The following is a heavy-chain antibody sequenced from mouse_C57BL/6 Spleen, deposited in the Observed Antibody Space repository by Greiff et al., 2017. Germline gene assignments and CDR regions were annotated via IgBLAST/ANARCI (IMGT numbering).Heavy chain of an antibody. J-gene: IGHJ4*01. D-gene: IGHD2-3*01. V-gene: IGHV7-3*01. CDR1: GFTFTDYY. CDR2: IRNKANGYTT. Sequence: EVQVVESGGGLVQPGGSLSLSCAASGFTFTDYYMSWVRQPPGKALEWLGFIRNKANGYTTEYSASVKGRFTISRDNSQSILYLQMNALRAEDSATYYCARWWLLPYYAMDYWGQGTSVTVSS. CDR3: ARWWLLPYYAMDY.